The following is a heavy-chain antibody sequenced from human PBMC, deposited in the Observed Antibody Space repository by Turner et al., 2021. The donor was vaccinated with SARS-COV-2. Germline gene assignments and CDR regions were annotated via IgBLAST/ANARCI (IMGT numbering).Heavy chain of an antibody. CDR1: GFTFDDYV. J-gene: IGHJ6*02. CDR3: AKDMVRGVIYYYYGMDV. V-gene: IGHV3-9*01. Sequence: EVQLVESGGGLVQHGRFLRLSCAASGFTFDDYVMHWVRQAPGKGLEWVSGISWNSGSTVYADSVKGRFTISRDNAKNSLYLQMNSLRAEDTALYYCAKDMVRGVIYYYYGMDVWGQGTTVTVSS. D-gene: IGHD3-10*01. CDR2: ISWNSGST.